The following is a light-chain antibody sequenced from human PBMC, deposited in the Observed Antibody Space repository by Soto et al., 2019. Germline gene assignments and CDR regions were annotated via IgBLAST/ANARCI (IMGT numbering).Light chain of an antibody. V-gene: IGLV1-40*01. CDR1: SSKIGAGYD. CDR2: ANN. CDR3: QSYDFGLSAHNYV. J-gene: IGLJ1*01. Sequence: QSVLTQPPSVSGAPGQRVTISCTGSSSKIGAGYDVHWYQQFPGTAPRLLIYANNNRPSGGPARFSGSKSGTSASLAITGLQADDEAEYYCQSYDFGLSAHNYVFGTGTKV.